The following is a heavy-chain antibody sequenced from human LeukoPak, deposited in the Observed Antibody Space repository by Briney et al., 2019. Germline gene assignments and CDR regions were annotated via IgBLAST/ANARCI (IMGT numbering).Heavy chain of an antibody. D-gene: IGHD3-3*02. CDR3: ARDFFHSDISRPFDY. J-gene: IGHJ4*02. V-gene: IGHV3-23*01. CDR1: GFTFSSYA. CDR2: ISGSGGST. Sequence: GGSLRLSCAASGFTFSSYAMSWVRQAPGKGLEWVSAISGSGGSTYYADSVKGRFTISRDNAKDSLYLQMNSLRAEDSAVYYCARDFFHSDISRPFDYWGQGTLVTVSS.